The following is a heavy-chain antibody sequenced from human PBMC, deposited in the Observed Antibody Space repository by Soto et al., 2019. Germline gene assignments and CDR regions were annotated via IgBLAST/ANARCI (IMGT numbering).Heavy chain of an antibody. CDR3: ARGLITGSHYSGGWYYFDS. Sequence: SETLSLTCDVYGGSFSGYIWTWIRQTPGKGLQWIGQINHSGSANYNPSPKSRVTISVHTSNSQFSLELSSVTAADTAVYYCARGLITGSHYSGGWYYFDSWGQGTQVTVSS. J-gene: IGHJ4*02. D-gene: IGHD6-19*01. V-gene: IGHV4-34*01. CDR2: INHSGSA. CDR1: GGSFSGYI.